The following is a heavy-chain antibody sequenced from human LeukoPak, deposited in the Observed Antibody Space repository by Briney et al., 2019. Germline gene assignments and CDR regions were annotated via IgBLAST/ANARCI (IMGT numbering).Heavy chain of an antibody. CDR1: GGSISSGSYY. V-gene: IGHV4-61*02. Sequence: SETLSLTCTVSGGSISSGSYYWSWLRQPAGKGLEWIGRIFTSGSTKYNPSLKSRVTISVDTSKNQFSLKLSSVTAADTAVYYCARISTAMVPTLRFDPWGQGTLVTVSS. CDR2: IFTSGST. J-gene: IGHJ5*02. D-gene: IGHD5-18*01. CDR3: ARISTAMVPTLRFDP.